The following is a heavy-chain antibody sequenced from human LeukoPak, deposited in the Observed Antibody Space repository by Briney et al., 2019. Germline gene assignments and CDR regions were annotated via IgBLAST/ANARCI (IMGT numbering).Heavy chain of an antibody. CDR3: ARQYSYGSFDY. Sequence: GESLKISCKSSGYSFSSHWIGRVRQMPGKGLEWMGIIQPGDSDTGYSPSFQGQVTISADKSISTAYLQWSSLKASDTAMYYCARQYSYGSFDYWGQGTLVTVSS. CDR1: GYSFSSHW. CDR2: IQPGDSDT. D-gene: IGHD5-18*01. J-gene: IGHJ4*02. V-gene: IGHV5-51*01.